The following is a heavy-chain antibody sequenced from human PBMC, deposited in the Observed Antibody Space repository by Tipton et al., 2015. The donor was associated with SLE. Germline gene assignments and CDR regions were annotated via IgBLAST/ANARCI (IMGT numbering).Heavy chain of an antibody. CDR1: GPGDYMRSDYVN. J-gene: IGHJ4*02. Sequence: GLVKPSETLSLSCSVSGPGDYMRSDYVNWAWIRQPPGQGPEWIGSVFFSGRTSYNPSLKSRVTMSVDMSMSQFSLKLTSVTAADTAVYFCARGGVGGYDYFDHWGQGTPVTVSS. V-gene: IGHV4-39*07. D-gene: IGHD5-12*01. CDR3: ARGGVGGYDYFDH. CDR2: VFFSGRT.